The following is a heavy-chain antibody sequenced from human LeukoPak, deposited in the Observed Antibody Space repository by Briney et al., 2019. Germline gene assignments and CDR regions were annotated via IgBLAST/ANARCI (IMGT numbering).Heavy chain of an antibody. CDR1: GYTFTSYY. D-gene: IGHD3-16*02. J-gene: IGHJ4*02. CDR3: VSQPIPDYVWGSYRETELD. V-gene: IGHV1-46*01. CDR2: INPSGGST. Sequence: ASVKVSCKASGYTFTSYYMHWVRQPPGQGLEWMGIINPSGGSTSYAQKFQGRVTMTMDTSTSTVYMELSSLRSEDTAVYYCVSQPIPDYVWGSYRETELDWGQGTLVTVSS.